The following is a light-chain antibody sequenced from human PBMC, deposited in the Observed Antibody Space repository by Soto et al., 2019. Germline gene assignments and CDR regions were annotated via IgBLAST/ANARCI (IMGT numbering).Light chain of an antibody. CDR1: SSDVGGYIY. J-gene: IGLJ1*01. Sequence: QSALTQPASASGSPGQSITISCTGTSSDVGGYIYVSWYQQHPGKAPKLMIYDVTSRPSGVSYRFSGSKSGNTASLTISGLQAEDEADYYCSSYTTSSSYVFGTGTKVTV. V-gene: IGLV2-14*01. CDR3: SSYTTSSSYV. CDR2: DVT.